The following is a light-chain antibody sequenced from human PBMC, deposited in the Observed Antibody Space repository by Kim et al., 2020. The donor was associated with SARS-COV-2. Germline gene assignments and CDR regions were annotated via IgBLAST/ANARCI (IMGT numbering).Light chain of an antibody. J-gene: IGKJ2*01. Sequence: DIQMTQSPSSLSASVGDRVTITCRASQSISSYLNWYQQKPGKAPKVLIYAASSLQSGVPSRFSGSGSGTDFTLTISSLQPEDFATYYCQQSYSTLQYTFGQGIKLEI. V-gene: IGKV1-39*01. CDR1: QSISSY. CDR2: AAS. CDR3: QQSYSTLQYT.